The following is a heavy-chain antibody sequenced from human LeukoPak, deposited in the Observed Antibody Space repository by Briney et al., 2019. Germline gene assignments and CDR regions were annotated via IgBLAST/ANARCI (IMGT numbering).Heavy chain of an antibody. CDR3: AREGITIGFDP. Sequence: SETLSLTCTVSGGSISSGGYYWSWIRQHPGKGLEWIGYIYYSGSTYYNPSLKSRATISVDTSKNQFSLKLSSVTAADTAVYYCAREGITIGFDPWGQGTLVTVSS. CDR2: IYYSGST. V-gene: IGHV4-31*03. CDR1: GGSISSGGYY. J-gene: IGHJ5*02. D-gene: IGHD3-3*01.